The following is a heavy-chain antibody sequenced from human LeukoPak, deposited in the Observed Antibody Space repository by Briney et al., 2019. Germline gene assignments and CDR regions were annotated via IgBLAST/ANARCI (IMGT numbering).Heavy chain of an antibody. J-gene: IGHJ4*02. CDR2: ISSSGSTI. CDR3: AKRYYDVLTGLDLFDY. V-gene: IGHV3-48*03. D-gene: IGHD3-9*01. CDR1: GFTFSSYE. Sequence: QPGGSLRLSCAASGFTFSSYEMNWVRQAPGKGLEWVSYISSSGSTIYYADSVKGRFTMSRDNSKNTLYLQINSLRAEDTAVYYCAKRYYDVLTGLDLFDYWGQGTLVTVSS.